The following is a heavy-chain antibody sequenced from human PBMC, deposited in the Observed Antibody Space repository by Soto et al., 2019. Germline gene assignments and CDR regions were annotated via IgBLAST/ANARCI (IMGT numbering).Heavy chain of an antibody. CDR2: IKSKTDGGTT. CDR3: TTDFVSAGTGEPIDY. J-gene: IGHJ4*02. CDR1: GFTFSNAW. Sequence: GGSLRLSCAASGFTFSNAWMSWVRQAPGKGLEWVGRIKSKTDGGTTDYAAPVKGRFTISRDDSKNTLYLQMNSLKTEDTAVYYCTTDFVSAGTGEPIDYWGQGTLVTVSS. D-gene: IGHD6-13*01. V-gene: IGHV3-15*01.